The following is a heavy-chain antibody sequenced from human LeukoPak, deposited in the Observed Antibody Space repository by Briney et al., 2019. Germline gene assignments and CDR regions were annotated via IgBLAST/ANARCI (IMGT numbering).Heavy chain of an antibody. CDR1: GFTFDDYG. V-gene: IGHV3-20*04. J-gene: IGHJ3*02. Sequence: LTGGSLRLSCAASGFTFDDYGMSWVRQAPGKGLEWVSGINWNGGSTGYADSVKGRFTISRDNAKNSLYLQMNSLRAEDTALYYCARDSGYSSSWYDAFDIWGQGTMVTVSS. D-gene: IGHD6-13*01. CDR3: ARDSGYSSSWYDAFDI. CDR2: INWNGGST.